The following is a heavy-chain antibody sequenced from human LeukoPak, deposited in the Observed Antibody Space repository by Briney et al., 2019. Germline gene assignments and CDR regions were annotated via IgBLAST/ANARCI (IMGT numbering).Heavy chain of an antibody. CDR2: IYYSGST. CDR3: ARVEYYDFWSGYYPYNWFGP. D-gene: IGHD3-3*01. CDR1: GGSISSYY. Sequence: SETLSLTCTVSGGSISSYYWSWIRQPPGKGLEWIGYIYYSGSTNYNPSLKSRVTISVDTSKNQFSLKLSSVTAADTAVYYCARVEYYDFWSGYYPYNWFGPWGQGTLVTVSS. J-gene: IGHJ5*02. V-gene: IGHV4-59*01.